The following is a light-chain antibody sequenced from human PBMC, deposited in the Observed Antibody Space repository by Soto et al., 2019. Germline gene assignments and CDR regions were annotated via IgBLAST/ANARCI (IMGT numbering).Light chain of an antibody. CDR3: MQSQGIPLT. V-gene: IGKV2-28*01. CDR1: PSLLHSSVYSY. CDR2: LSS. Sequence: DIVMIPSPLSLPVAPGEAASITCRSSPSLLHSSVYSYLDWYLQKPGQAPQLLIYLSSVLASGVPYRFSGSGSGTDFTLTISRVEPEDVGLYYCMQSQGIPLTFGGGTKVDIK. J-gene: IGKJ4*01.